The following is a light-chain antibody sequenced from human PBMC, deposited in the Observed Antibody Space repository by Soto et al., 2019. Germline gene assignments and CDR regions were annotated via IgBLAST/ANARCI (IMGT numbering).Light chain of an antibody. J-gene: IGKJ1*01. CDR1: QSVGGS. CDR3: QQYRNWPRT. CDR2: GAS. V-gene: IGKV3-15*01. Sequence: EIVMTQSPATLYVSPWQRATLSCRTSQSVGGSLDWYQEKPGQAPGLLIYGASTRATGVPARFSGSGSGTEFTLTISSLQSEDFAVYYCQQYRNWPRTLGQGTKVEIK.